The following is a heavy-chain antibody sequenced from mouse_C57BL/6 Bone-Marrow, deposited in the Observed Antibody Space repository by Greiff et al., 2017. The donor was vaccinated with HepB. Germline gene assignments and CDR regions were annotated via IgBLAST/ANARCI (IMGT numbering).Heavy chain of an antibody. D-gene: IGHD2-4*01. V-gene: IGHV10-1*01. J-gene: IGHJ4*01. Sequence: EADGGLVQPKGSLKLSCAASGFSFNTYAMNWVRQAPGKGLEWVARIRSKSNNYATYYADSVKDRFTISRDDSESMLYLQMNNLKTEDTAMYYCVVIYYDYDVGAMDYWGQGTSVTVSS. CDR2: IRSKSNNYAT. CDR1: GFSFNTYA. CDR3: VVIYYDYDVGAMDY.